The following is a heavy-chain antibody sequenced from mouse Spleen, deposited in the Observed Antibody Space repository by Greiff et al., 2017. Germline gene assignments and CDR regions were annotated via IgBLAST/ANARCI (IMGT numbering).Heavy chain of an antibody. V-gene: IGHV1-77*01. CDR2: IGPGSGST. D-gene: IGHD1-1*01. J-gene: IGHJ1*01. CDR3: ARSMGIYYYGSYWYFDV. Sequence: QVQLKQSGAELVKPGASVKISCKASGYTFTDYYINWVKQRPGQGLEWIGKIGPGSGSTYYNEKFKGKATLTADKSSSTAYMQLSSLTSEDSAVYFCARSMGIYYYGSYWYFDVWGAGTTVTVSS. CDR1: GYTFTDYY.